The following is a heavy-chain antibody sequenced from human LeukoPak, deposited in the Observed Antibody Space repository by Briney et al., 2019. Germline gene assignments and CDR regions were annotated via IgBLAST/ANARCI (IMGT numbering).Heavy chain of an antibody. J-gene: IGHJ5*02. CDR1: GFTFSTYA. CDR2: ISGSGGST. D-gene: IGHD6-13*01. Sequence: GGSLRLSCAASGFTFSTYAMSRVRQAPGKGLEWVSSISGSGGSTDYADSVKGRFTISRDNSKNTLYLQMNSLRAEDTAVYYCANRWYSSSPFDPWGQGTLVTVSS. V-gene: IGHV3-23*01. CDR3: ANRWYSSSPFDP.